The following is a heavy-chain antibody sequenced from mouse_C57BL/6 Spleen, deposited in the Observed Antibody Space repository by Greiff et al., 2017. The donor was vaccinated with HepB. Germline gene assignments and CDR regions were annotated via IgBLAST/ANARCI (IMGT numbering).Heavy chain of an antibody. J-gene: IGHJ4*01. D-gene: IGHD2-2*01. CDR2: INPNNGGT. Sequence: EVMLVESGPELVKPGASVKMSCKASGYTFTDYNMHWVKQSHGKSLEWIGYINPNNGGTSYNQKFKGKATLTVNKSSSTAYMELRSLTSEDSAVYYCAYGYDEGMDYWGQGTSVTVSS. V-gene: IGHV1-22*01. CDR1: GYTFTDYN. CDR3: AYGYDEGMDY.